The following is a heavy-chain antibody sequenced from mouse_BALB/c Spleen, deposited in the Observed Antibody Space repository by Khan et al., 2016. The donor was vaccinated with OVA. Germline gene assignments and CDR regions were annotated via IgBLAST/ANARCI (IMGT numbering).Heavy chain of an antibody. CDR1: GYSITSGYG. V-gene: IGHV3-2*02. Sequence: VQLKQSGPGLEKPSQSLSLTCTVTGYSITSGYGWNWIRQFPGNKLEWMGYISYSGSTNYNPSLKSRISITRDTSKNQVFLQLNSVTTEDTATYYCARTARIKYWGQGTTLTVSS. CDR3: ARTARIKY. J-gene: IGHJ2*01. D-gene: IGHD1-2*01. CDR2: ISYSGST.